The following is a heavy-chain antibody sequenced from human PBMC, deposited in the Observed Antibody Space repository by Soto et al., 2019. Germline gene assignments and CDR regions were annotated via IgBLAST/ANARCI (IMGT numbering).Heavy chain of an antibody. CDR2: IYYSGST. CDR3: ATSTGSYNWFDP. Sequence: PSETLSLTCTVSGGPISSYYWSWIRQPPGKGLEWIGYIYYSGSTNYNPSLKSRVTISVDTSNNRVSLEVSSVTAADTAVYYCATSTGSYNWFDPWGRGTLVTVSS. CDR1: GGPISSYY. D-gene: IGHD1-26*01. V-gene: IGHV4-59*08. J-gene: IGHJ5*02.